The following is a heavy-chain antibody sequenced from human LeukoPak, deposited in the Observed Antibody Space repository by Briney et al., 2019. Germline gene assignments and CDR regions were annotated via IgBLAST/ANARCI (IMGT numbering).Heavy chain of an antibody. J-gene: IGHJ6*03. CDR3: ARGVKQLARFYFYMDV. CDR2: TNHSGTT. V-gene: IGHV4-34*01. CDR1: GGSFSGYL. D-gene: IGHD3-22*01. Sequence: SETLSLTCGVSGGSFSGYLWNWVRQSPGKGLEWIGETNHSGTTNYNPSLKSRVTISIDRSRNQFSLNLTSVTAADTAVFYCARGVKQLARFYFYMDVWDKGTTVTVSS.